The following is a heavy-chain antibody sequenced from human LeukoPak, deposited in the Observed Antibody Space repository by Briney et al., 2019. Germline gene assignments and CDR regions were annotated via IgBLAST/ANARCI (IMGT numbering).Heavy chain of an antibody. V-gene: IGHV4-59*01. CDR3: ARDTHYDILTGYYYDAFDI. Sequence: SETLSLSCTVSGGSISSYYWSWIRQPSGKGLEWIGYIYYSGSTNYNPSLKSRVTISVDTSKNQFSLKLSSVTAADTAVYYCARDTHYDILTGYYYDAFDIWGQGTMVTVSS. CDR1: GGSISSYY. D-gene: IGHD3-9*01. CDR2: IYYSGST. J-gene: IGHJ3*02.